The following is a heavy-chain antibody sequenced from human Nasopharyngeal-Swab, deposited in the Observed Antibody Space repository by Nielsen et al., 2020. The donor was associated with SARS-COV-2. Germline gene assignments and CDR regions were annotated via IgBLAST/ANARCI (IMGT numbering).Heavy chain of an antibody. D-gene: IGHD3-10*01. J-gene: IGHJ6*03. Sequence: WVRQAPGQGLEWMGGIIPIFGTANYAQKFQGRVTITADKSTSTAYMELSSVRSEDTAVYYCAREGRESGYYYYMDVWGKGTTVTVSS. V-gene: IGHV1-69*06. CDR3: AREGRESGYYYYMDV. CDR2: IIPIFGTA.